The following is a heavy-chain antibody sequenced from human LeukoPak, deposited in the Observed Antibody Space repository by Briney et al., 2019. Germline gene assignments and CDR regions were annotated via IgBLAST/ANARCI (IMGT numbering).Heavy chain of an antibody. CDR1: GFTFSSYG. V-gene: IGHV3-30*18. CDR2: ISYDGSNK. CDR3: AKDRTGAFDI. D-gene: IGHD1-14*01. Sequence: PGWSLRLSCAASGFTFSSYGMHWVRQAPGKGLEWVAVISYDGSNKYYADSVKAKNTLYLQMNSLRAEDTAVYYCAKDRTGAFDIWGQGTMVTVSS. J-gene: IGHJ3*02.